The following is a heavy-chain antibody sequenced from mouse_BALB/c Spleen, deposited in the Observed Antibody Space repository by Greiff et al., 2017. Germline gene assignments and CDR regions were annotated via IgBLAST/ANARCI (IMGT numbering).Heavy chain of an antibody. J-gene: IGHJ3*01. CDR3: TREVSGTSGAWFAY. CDR2: IYPGNSDT. V-gene: IGHV1-5*01. CDR1: GYSFTSYW. Sequence: EVMLVESGTVLARPGASVKMSCKASGYSFTSYWMHWVKQRPGQGLEWIGAIYPGNSDTSYNQKFKGKAKLTAVTSASTAYMELSSLTNEDSAVYYCTREVSGTSGAWFAYWGQGTLVTVSA. D-gene: IGHD4-1*01.